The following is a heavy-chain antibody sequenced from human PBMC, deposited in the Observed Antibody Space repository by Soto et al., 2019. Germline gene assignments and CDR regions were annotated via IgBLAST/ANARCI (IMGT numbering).Heavy chain of an antibody. CDR1: GFTFSSYA. CDR2: ISYDGSNK. CDR3: ARGDRFLEWLLMPKPNYYYYYGMDV. Sequence: QVQLVESGGGVVQPGRSLRLSCAASGFTFSSYAMHWVRQAPGKGLEWVAVISYDGSNKYYADSVKGRFTISRDNSKNTLYLQMNSLRAEDTAVYYCARGDRFLEWLLMPKPNYYYYYGMDVWGQGTTVTVSS. J-gene: IGHJ6*02. D-gene: IGHD3-3*01. V-gene: IGHV3-30-3*01.